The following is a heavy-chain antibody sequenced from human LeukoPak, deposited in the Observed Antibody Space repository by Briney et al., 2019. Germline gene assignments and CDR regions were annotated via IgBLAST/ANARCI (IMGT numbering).Heavy chain of an antibody. CDR3: GRDRGSGWNKAIDY. J-gene: IGHJ4*02. CDR2: IIPSIGSS. V-gene: IGHV1-69*04. D-gene: IGHD6-19*01. Sequence: GASVKVSCKASGGGLRNYAITWVRRAPGQGLEWMGRIIPSIGSSNYVPKFQGRFTITADKSTSTVFIELSNLRSEDTAVYFCGRDRGSGWNKAIDYWGQGTLVTVSS. CDR1: GGGLRNYA.